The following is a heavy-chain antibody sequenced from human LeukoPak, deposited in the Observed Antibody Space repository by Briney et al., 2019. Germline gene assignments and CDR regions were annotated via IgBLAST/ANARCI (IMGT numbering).Heavy chain of an antibody. V-gene: IGHV1-46*01. CDR1: GYTFTSYN. D-gene: IGHD4-23*01. Sequence: ASVKVSCKASGYTFTSYNMHWVRQAPGQGFEWMGIINPSGGSTSYAQKFQGRVTMTRDMSTSTVYMELSSLRSEDTAVYYCARGDGGNGGGVDYWGQGTLVTVSS. CDR2: INPSGGST. CDR3: ARGDGGNGGGVDY. J-gene: IGHJ4*02.